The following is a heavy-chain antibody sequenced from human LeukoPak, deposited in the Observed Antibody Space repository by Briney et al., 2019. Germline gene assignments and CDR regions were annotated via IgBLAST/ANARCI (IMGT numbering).Heavy chain of an antibody. J-gene: IGHJ3*02. CDR3: ASRPMATTYFDI. Sequence: SETLSLTCTVSGGSISSYYWIWIRQPPGKGLEWIGYIYYSGSTNYNPSLKSRVTISVDTSKNQFSLKLSSVTAADTAVYYCASRPMATTYFDIWGQGTMVTVSS. CDR2: IYYSGST. V-gene: IGHV4-59*01. D-gene: IGHD5-24*01. CDR1: GGSISSYY.